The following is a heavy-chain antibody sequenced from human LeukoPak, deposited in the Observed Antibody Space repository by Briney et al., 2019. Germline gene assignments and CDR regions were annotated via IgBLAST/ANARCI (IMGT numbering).Heavy chain of an antibody. CDR3: AKRTRFGSIAARPLGFDP. CDR1: GGSFSGYY. J-gene: IGHJ5*02. Sequence: SETLSLTCAVYGGSFSGYYWSWIRQPPGKGLEWIGEINHSGSTNYNPSLKSRVTISVDTSKNQFSLKLSSVTAADTAVYYCAKRTRFGSIAARPLGFDPWGQGTLVTVSS. V-gene: IGHV4-34*01. D-gene: IGHD6-6*01. CDR2: INHSGST.